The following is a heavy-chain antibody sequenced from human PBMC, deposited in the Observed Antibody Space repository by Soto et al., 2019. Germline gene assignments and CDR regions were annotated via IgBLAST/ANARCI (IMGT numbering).Heavy chain of an antibody. CDR1: GFIFSDHY. D-gene: IGHD6-19*01. CDR2: SRNRGNSYTT. CDR3: ARLRLSSGWFPFDY. Sequence: EVQLVESGGGLVQPGGSLRLSCAVSGFIFSDHYMDWVRQAPGKGLEWVARSRNRGNSYTTEYAASVKGRFTISRDNSKNSLYQQMYSLKTEDTAVYYCARLRLSSGWFPFDYWGQGTLVTVSS. V-gene: IGHV3-72*01. J-gene: IGHJ4*02.